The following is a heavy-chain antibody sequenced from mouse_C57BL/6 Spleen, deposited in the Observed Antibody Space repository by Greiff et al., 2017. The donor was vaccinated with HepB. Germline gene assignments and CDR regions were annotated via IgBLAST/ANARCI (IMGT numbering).Heavy chain of an antibody. J-gene: IGHJ4*01. D-gene: IGHD2-4*01. CDR2: INPSSGYT. V-gene: IGHV1-4*01. CDR3: ARNFYYDYDGAAMDY. CDR1: GYTFTSYT. Sequence: VQLQQSGAELARPGASVKMSCKASGYTFTSYTMHWVKQRPGQGLEWIGYINPSSGYTKDNQKFKDKATLTADKSSNTAYMQLSSLTSEDSAVYYCARNFYYDYDGAAMDYWGQGASVTVSS.